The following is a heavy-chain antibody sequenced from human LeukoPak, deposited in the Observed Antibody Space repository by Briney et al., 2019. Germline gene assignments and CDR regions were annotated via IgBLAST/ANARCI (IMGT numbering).Heavy chain of an antibody. J-gene: IGHJ4*02. Sequence: GGALRLSCAASGFTFSSYSMNWVRQAPGKGLEGVSYISSSSSTIYYADSVKGGFTISRDNAKNSLYLQMTSLRAEDTAVYYCARGRYLYCSSTSCYTFDYWGQGTLVTVSS. CDR2: ISSSSSTI. V-gene: IGHV3-48*01. CDR1: GFTFSSYS. CDR3: ARGRYLYCSSTSCYTFDY. D-gene: IGHD2-2*02.